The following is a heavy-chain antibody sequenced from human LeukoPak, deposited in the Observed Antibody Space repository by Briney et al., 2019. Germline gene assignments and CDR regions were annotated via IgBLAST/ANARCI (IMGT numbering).Heavy chain of an antibody. CDR1: GGSFSYYH. J-gene: IGHJ4*02. Sequence: SETVSLNCAVYGGSFSYYHWAWIRQPPGKGLDLIGEINHNGGINYNPSLKSRVTLSLDSSMIRVSLRLTSVTAAYTGVYYCSRGFLAHFYGSSSHDYWGQGTLVSVSS. CDR3: SRGFLAHFYGSSSHDY. V-gene: IGHV4-34*01. D-gene: IGHD3-10*01. CDR2: INHNGGI.